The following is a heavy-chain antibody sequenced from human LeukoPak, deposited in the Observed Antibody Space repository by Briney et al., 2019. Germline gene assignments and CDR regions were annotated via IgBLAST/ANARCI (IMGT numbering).Heavy chain of an antibody. CDR3: AREGIPTF. Sequence: PGGSLRLSCAASGFTFISHSIYWVRQAPGKGLEWVSSVSSSGTYTYYADSAKGRFTISRDDARNSVYLQMDSLRAEDTAAYYCAREGIPTFWGQGTLVTVSS. CDR2: VSSSGTYT. V-gene: IGHV3-21*01. CDR1: GFTFISHS. D-gene: IGHD6-13*01. J-gene: IGHJ4*02.